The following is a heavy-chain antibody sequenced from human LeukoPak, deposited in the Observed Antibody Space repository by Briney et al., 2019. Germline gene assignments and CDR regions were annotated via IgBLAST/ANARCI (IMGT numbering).Heavy chain of an antibody. V-gene: IGHV3-48*01. Sequence: GGSLRLSCAASGFTFNTYTMNWVRQAPGKGLEWVSYISGSSGIIDYADSVRGRFTISRDNAKNSLYLQMNSLRAEDTAVYYCARGPTYYESSGQVPFDYWGQGTLVTVSS. J-gene: IGHJ4*02. CDR2: ISGSSGII. CDR1: GFTFNTYT. D-gene: IGHD3-22*01. CDR3: ARGPTYYESSGQVPFDY.